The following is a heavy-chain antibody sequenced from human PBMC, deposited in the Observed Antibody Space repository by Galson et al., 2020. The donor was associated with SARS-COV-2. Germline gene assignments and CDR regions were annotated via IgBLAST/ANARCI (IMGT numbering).Heavy chain of an antibody. Sequence: SETLSLTCAVSGTSISSGSYSWNWIRQPPGKGLEWIGYISHSGGTYYNPSLKSRVTISGDRSKNQFSLRLSSVTDADTAVYYCARLHYGEYAPEAFDIWGPGTRVTVAS. V-gene: IGHV4-30-2*01. CDR1: GTSISSGSYS. D-gene: IGHD4-17*01. CDR3: ARLHYGEYAPEAFDI. CDR2: ISHSGGT. J-gene: IGHJ3*02.